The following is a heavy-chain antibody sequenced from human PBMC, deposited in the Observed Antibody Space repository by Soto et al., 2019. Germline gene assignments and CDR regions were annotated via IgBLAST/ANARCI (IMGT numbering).Heavy chain of an antibody. J-gene: IGHJ4*02. D-gene: IGHD5-12*01. CDR3: ARGLGSTSPSYFAH. CDR1: GFTFSDYS. CDR2: IRSTDGTT. Sequence: EVQLVESGGGLVQPGGSLRLSCAASGFTFSDYSMNWVRQAPGKGLEWVSYIRSTDGTTFYADSVKGRFTISRDNAKNSLYVQMNSLRDEDTAVYYCARGLGSTSPSYFAHWGQGTLVTVSS. V-gene: IGHV3-48*02.